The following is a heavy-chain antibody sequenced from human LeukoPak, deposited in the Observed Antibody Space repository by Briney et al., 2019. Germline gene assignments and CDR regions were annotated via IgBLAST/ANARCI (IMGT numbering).Heavy chain of an antibody. J-gene: IGHJ4*02. CDR1: GFTFSNYG. V-gene: IGHV3-30*02. Sequence: GGSLRLSCAASGFTFSNYGMRWVRQAPGKGLEWVAFVYYHGNNKYYAASVKGRFTISRDNSRNSLYIQMNSLRTEDTAVYYCVKDQGQVYGYFDSWGQGTLVTVSS. CDR3: VKDQGQVYGYFDS. CDR2: VYYHGNNK. D-gene: IGHD6-6*01.